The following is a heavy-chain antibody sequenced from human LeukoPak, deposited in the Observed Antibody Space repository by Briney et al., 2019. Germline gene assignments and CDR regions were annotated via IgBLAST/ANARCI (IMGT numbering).Heavy chain of an antibody. Sequence: GGSLRLSCAASGFTFSSYTMNWVRQAPGKGLEWVSSTSSSSIYIYYADSLKGRFTISRDNAKNSIYLQMNSLRAEDTAVYYCARRYCSGGSCYAWFDSWGQGTLVTVSS. CDR2: TSSSSIYI. D-gene: IGHD2-15*01. J-gene: IGHJ5*01. CDR3: ARRYCSGGSCYAWFDS. CDR1: GFTFSSYT. V-gene: IGHV3-21*01.